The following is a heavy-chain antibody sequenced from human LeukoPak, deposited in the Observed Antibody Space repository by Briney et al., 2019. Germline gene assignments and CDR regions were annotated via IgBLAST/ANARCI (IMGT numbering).Heavy chain of an antibody. J-gene: IGHJ4*02. CDR2: KWSDGNDK. Sequence: GGSLRLSCAASKFTLRNYGMPWVRQTPGKGPEWVANMWAVKWSDGNDKFYADSVKGRFTVSRDDSSNTLYLQMNSLRAEDTAIYYCASALAAASHTSFDHWGQGTLVTVSS. V-gene: IGHV3-33*03. CDR1: KFTLRNYG. D-gene: IGHD6-13*01. CDR3: ASALAAASHTSFDH.